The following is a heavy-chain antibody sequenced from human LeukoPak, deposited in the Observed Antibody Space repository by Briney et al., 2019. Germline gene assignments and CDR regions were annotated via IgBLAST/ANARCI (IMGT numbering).Heavy chain of an antibody. V-gene: IGHV1-69*04. Sequence: ATVKLSCKASGGTFSSYAISWVRQAPGQGLEWMGRIIPIFGIANYAQKFQGRVTITADKSTSTAYMELSSLRSEDTAVYYCARETTYGDYDYWGQGTLVTVSS. CDR1: GGTFSSYA. CDR2: IIPIFGIA. D-gene: IGHD4-17*01. CDR3: ARETTYGDYDY. J-gene: IGHJ4*02.